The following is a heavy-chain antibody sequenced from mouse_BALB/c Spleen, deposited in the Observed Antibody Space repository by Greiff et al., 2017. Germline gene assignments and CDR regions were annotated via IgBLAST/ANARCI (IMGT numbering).Heavy chain of an antibody. CDR3: ARATDYAMDY. CDR2: IRNKANGYTT. V-gene: IGHV7-3*02. CDR1: GFTFTDYY. Sequence: EVQVVESGGGLVQPGGSLRLSCATSGFTFTDYYMSWVRQPPGKALEWLGFIRNKANGYTTEYSASVKGRFTISRDNSQSILYLQMNTLRAEDSATYYCARATDYAMDYWGQGTSVTVSS. D-gene: IGHD4-1*02. J-gene: IGHJ4*01.